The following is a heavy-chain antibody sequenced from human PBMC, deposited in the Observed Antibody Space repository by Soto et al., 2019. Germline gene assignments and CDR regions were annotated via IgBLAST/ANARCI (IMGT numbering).Heavy chain of an antibody. D-gene: IGHD3-16*01. J-gene: IGHJ6*02. V-gene: IGHV1-2*04. CDR3: ARGMEYYYYGMDV. Sequence: ASVKVSCKASGYTFTGYYMHWGRQAPGQGLEWMGWINPNSGGTNYAQKFQGWVTMTRDTSMSTAYMELSRLRSDDTAVYYCARGMEYYYYGMDVWGQGTTVTVSS. CDR1: GYTFTGYY. CDR2: INPNSGGT.